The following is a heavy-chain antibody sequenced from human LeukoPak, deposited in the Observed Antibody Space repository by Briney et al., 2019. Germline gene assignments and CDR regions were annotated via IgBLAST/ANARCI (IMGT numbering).Heavy chain of an antibody. CDR3: ARGTDSSNFDY. V-gene: IGHV4-34*01. CDR2: INHSGST. CDR1: GGSFSGYY. D-gene: IGHD3/OR15-3a*01. Sequence: SETLSLTCAVYGGSFSGYYWSWIRQPPGKGLEWIGEINHSGSTNYNPSLKSRVTISVHTSKNQFSLKLGSVTAAGTAVFYCARGTDSSNFDYWGQGTLVTVSS. J-gene: IGHJ4*02.